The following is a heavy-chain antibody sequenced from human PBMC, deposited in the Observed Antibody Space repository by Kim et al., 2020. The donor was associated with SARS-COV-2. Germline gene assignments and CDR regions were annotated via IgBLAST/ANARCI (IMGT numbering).Heavy chain of an antibody. Sequence: VKCRFTSSRDNAKYALYLQMNSLRAEDTAVYYCARARAGVGALQSWYFDLWGRGTLVTVSS. CDR3: ARARAGVGALQSWYFDL. J-gene: IGHJ2*01. D-gene: IGHD1-26*01. V-gene: IGHV3-11*06.